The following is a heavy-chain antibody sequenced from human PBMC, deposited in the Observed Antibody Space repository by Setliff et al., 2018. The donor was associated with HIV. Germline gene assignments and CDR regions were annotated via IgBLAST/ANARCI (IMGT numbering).Heavy chain of an antibody. Sequence: SVKVSCKASGGALSSYAITWVRQVPGQGLEWIGGFIPIFDTAKYAQKFQGRLTITRDDSTNTAYMELGSLRSEDTAVYYCARGIGLIREDFYYYMDVWGKGTTVTVSS. CDR2: FIPIFDTA. V-gene: IGHV1-69*05. D-gene: IGHD6-13*01. CDR1: GGALSSYA. CDR3: ARGIGLIREDFYYYMDV. J-gene: IGHJ6*03.